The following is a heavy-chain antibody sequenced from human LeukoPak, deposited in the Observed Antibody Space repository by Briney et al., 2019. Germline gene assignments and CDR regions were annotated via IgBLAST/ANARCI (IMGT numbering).Heavy chain of an antibody. CDR3: ARGRYCSADICSGGHAFDI. CDR2: IYTRGST. CDR1: GGSINNYY. D-gene: IGHD2-15*01. Sequence: KTSETLSLTCTVSGGSINNYYWSWIRQPAGKGLEWIGRIYTRGSTNYNPSLKSRVTMSVDTSKNQFSLKLSSVTAADTAVYYCARGRYCSADICSGGHAFDIWGQGTMVSVSS. V-gene: IGHV4-4*07. J-gene: IGHJ3*02.